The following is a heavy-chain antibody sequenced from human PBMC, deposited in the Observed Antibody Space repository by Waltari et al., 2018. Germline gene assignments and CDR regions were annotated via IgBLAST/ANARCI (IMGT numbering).Heavy chain of an antibody. CDR1: GFIFSGHR. Sequence: VQLLESGGGVVQPGGSLRLSGAAAGFIFSGHRWLGVRKIPGKGLEWVGFISFDGKKIFDADSVRGRFSISRDNSDNMVFLQMNSLRPEDSGVYYCAKDGDYSLTEYDAFDVWGQGTVVTVSP. CDR2: ISFDGKKI. CDR3: AKDGDYSLTEYDAFDV. V-gene: IGHV3-30*02. J-gene: IGHJ3*01. D-gene: IGHD4-17*01.